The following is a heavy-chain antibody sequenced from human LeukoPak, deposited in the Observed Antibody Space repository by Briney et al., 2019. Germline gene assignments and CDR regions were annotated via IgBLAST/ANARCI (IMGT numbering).Heavy chain of an antibody. CDR3: VKGHLVWELGDYFDY. CDR1: GFXFSSYA. D-gene: IGHD1-26*01. J-gene: IGHJ4*02. CDR2: ISSNGGST. Sequence: GGSLRLSCSASGFXFSSYAIHWVRQAPGKGLEYVSAISSNGGSTYYADSVKGRFTISRENSKNTLYLQMSSLRAEDTAVYYCVKGHLVWELGDYFDYWGQGTLVTVSS. V-gene: IGHV3-64D*09.